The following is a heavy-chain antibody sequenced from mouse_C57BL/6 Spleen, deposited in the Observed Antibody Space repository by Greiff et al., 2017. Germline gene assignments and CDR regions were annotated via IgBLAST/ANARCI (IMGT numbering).Heavy chain of an antibody. CDR3: ARHGYYLDY. J-gene: IGHJ2*01. CDR2: IDPSDSYT. CDR1: GYTFTSYW. V-gene: IGHV1-69*01. D-gene: IGHD2-2*01. Sequence: QVQLQQSGAELVMPGASVKLSCKASGYTFTSYWMHWVKQRPGQGLEWIGEIDPSDSYTNYTQKFKGKSTLTVDKSSSTASMQLSSLTSEDSAVYYCARHGYYLDYWGQGTTLTVSS.